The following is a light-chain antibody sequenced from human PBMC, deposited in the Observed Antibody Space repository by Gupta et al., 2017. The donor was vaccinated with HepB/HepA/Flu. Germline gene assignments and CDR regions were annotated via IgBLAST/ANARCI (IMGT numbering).Light chain of an antibody. V-gene: IGKV1-39*01. Sequence: DIQMTQSPSSLSASVGDRVTITCRASQSISSYLNWYQQKPGKAPKLLIYAASRLQSGVPSRFSGSGSGTDFTLTISSLQPEDFATYYCQQSHSTPWTFGQGTKVEIK. CDR1: QSISSY. CDR2: AAS. CDR3: QQSHSTPWT. J-gene: IGKJ1*01.